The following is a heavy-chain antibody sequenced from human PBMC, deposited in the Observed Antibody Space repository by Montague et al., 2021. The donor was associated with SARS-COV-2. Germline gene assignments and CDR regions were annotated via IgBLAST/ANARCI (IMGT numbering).Heavy chain of an antibody. CDR3: ARGSGCSGGSCYSEWDPYYYGRDV. D-gene: IGHD2-15*01. J-gene: IGHJ6*02. Sequence: SETLSLTCAVYVGSFSGYYWGWIRQPPGKGLEWIGEINHSGSTSYNPSLKSRVTISVDTSKNQFSLKLSSVTAVDTAVYYCARGSGCSGGSCYSEWDPYYYGRDVWGQGTTVTGSS. V-gene: IGHV4-34*01. CDR2: INHSGST. CDR1: VGSFSGYY.